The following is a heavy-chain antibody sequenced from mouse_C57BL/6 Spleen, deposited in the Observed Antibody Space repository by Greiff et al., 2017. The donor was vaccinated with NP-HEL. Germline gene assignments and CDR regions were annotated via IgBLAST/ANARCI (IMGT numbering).Heavy chain of an antibody. Sequence: EVQRVESGGGLVQPGGSLSLSCAASGFTFTDYYMSWVRQPPGKALEWLGFIRNKANGYTTEYSASVKGRFTISRDNSQSILYLQMNALRAEDSATYYCARYPSKGYWYFDVWGTGTTVTVSS. J-gene: IGHJ1*03. V-gene: IGHV7-3*01. D-gene: IGHD1-3*01. CDR1: GFTFTDYY. CDR3: ARYPSKGYWYFDV. CDR2: IRNKANGYTT.